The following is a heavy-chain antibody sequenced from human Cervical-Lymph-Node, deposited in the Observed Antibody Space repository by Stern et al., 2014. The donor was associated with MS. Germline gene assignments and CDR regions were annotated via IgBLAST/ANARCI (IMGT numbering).Heavy chain of an antibody. J-gene: IGHJ4*02. D-gene: IGHD6-19*01. CDR1: GYTFTSYG. CDR2: LNTHNGDT. V-gene: IGHV1-18*01. Sequence: VQLVQSGAEVNKPGASVKVSCKPSGYTFTSYGITCVRQAPGQGLEWMGWLNTHNGDTNYAQKLQGRVTMTTDTSTSTAYMELRSLRSDDTAFYYCARGWECDYWGQGTLVTVSS. CDR3: ARGWECDY.